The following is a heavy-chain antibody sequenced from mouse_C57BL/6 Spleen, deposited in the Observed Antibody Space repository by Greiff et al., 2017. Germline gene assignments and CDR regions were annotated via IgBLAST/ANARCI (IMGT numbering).Heavy chain of an antibody. CDR3: ARTGTSPLGSSYEEPRYFDV. Sequence: QVTLKESGPGILQPSQTLSLTCSFSGFSLSTFGMGVGWIRQPSGKGLEWLAHIWWDDDKYYNPALKSRLTISKDTSKNQVFLKIANVDTADTATYYCARTGTSPLGSSYEEPRYFDVWGTGTTVTVSS. CDR1: GFSLSTFGMG. CDR2: IWWDDDK. J-gene: IGHJ1*03. V-gene: IGHV8-8*01. D-gene: IGHD1-1*01.